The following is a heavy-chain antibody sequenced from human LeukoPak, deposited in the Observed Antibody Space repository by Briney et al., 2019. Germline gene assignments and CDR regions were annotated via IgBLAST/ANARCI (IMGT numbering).Heavy chain of an antibody. Sequence: ASVKVSCKASGYTFTGYYMHWVRQAPGQGLEWMGWINPNSGGTNYAQKFQGRVTMTRDTSISTAYMELSRLRSDDTAVCYCARAPSSWYAFDIWGQGTMVTVSS. V-gene: IGHV1-2*02. CDR2: INPNSGGT. CDR1: GYTFTGYY. CDR3: ARAPSSWYAFDI. D-gene: IGHD6-13*01. J-gene: IGHJ3*02.